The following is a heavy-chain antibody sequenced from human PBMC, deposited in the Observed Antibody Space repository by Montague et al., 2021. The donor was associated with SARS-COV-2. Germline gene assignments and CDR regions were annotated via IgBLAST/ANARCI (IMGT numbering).Heavy chain of an antibody. CDR3: AREYEYDYASGRKHDALDI. Sequence: SLRLSCAASGFIFSRYNMNWVRQAPGKGLEWVSYTSSRSGTIYYSDSXXGRFTISRDNARNAPYLQMNSLRVEDTALYYCAREYEYDYASGRKHDALDIWGQGTMVTVSS. CDR2: TSSRSGTI. V-gene: IGHV3-48*04. D-gene: IGHD3-10*01. J-gene: IGHJ3*02. CDR1: GFIFSRYN.